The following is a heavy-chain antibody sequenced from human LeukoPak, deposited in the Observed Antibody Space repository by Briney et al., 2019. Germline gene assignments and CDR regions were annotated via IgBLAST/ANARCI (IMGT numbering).Heavy chain of an antibody. V-gene: IGHV4-34*01. CDR3: ARVNLGYYDSSGYYTVDY. Sequence: SETLSLTCAVYSESFSGYFWSWIRQPPGKGLEWIGEINGSGSTNYSPSLKSRVTISVDTSKNQFSLKLSSVTAADTAVYYCARVNLGYYDSSGYYTVDYWGQGTLVTVSS. CDR1: SESFSGYF. J-gene: IGHJ4*02. CDR2: INGSGST. D-gene: IGHD3-22*01.